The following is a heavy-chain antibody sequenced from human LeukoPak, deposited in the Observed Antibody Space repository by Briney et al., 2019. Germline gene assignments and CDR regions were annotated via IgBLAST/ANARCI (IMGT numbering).Heavy chain of an antibody. V-gene: IGHV4-4*07. D-gene: IGHD6-13*01. Sequence: NPSETLSLTCTVSGGFISSYYWSWIRQPAGKGLEWIGRIYTSGSTNYNPSLKSRVTISVDTSKNQFSLKLSSVTAADTAVYYCARASLSSSWYWGWFDPWGQGTLVTVSS. CDR2: IYTSGST. J-gene: IGHJ5*02. CDR3: ARASLSSSWYWGWFDP. CDR1: GGFISSYY.